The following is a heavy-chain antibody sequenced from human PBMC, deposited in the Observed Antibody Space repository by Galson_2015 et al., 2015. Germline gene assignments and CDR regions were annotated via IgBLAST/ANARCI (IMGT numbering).Heavy chain of an antibody. CDR1: GFTFSSYA. CDR3: GLYCSGGSCYLPLY. D-gene: IGHD2-15*01. Sequence: SLRLSCAASGFTFSSYAMSWVRQAPGKGLEWVSAISGSGGSTYYADSVKGRITISRDNSKNTLYLQMNSLRAEDTAVYYCGLYCSGGSCYLPLYWGQGTLVTVSS. J-gene: IGHJ4*02. CDR2: ISGSGGST. V-gene: IGHV3-23*01.